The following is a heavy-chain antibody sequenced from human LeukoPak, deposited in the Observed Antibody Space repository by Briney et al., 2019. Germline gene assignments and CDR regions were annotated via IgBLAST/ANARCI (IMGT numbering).Heavy chain of an antibody. J-gene: IGHJ4*02. CDR2: FDPEDGET. V-gene: IGHV1-24*01. CDR3: ARGDEDIVVVDY. D-gene: IGHD2-2*01. CDR1: GYTPTELS. Sequence: ASVKVSCKVSGYTPTELSMHWVRQAPGKGLEWMGGFDPEDGETIYAQKFQGRVTMTRDTSISTAYMELSRLRSDDTAVYYCARGDEDIVVVDYWGQGTLVTVSS.